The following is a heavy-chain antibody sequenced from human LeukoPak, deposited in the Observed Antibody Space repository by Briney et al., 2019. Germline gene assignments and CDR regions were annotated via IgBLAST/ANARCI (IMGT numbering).Heavy chain of an antibody. D-gene: IGHD3-9*01. CDR3: ARDRHFDWSTPDY. J-gene: IGHJ4*02. V-gene: IGHV1-18*01. CDR1: GFTFTSYG. CDR2: ISAYNGNT. Sequence: GGSVKVSWKASGFTFTSYGISRVRQAPGQGLEWVGWISAYNGNTNYAQKLQGRVTMTTDTSTSTAYMQLSSLRSDDTAVYYCARDRHFDWSTPDYWGQGTLVTAAS.